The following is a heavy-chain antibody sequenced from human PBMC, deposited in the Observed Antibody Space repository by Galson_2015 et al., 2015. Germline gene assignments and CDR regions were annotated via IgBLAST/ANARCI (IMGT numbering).Heavy chain of an antibody. V-gene: IGHV3-48*02. Sequence: SLRLSCAASGFTFSSYPISWVRQAPGKGLEWVSYISSSSATIYYADSVKGRFTISRDNAKNSLYLQMNSLRDEDTAVYYCARDPWRGSYKVFYFDYWGQGTLVTVSS. CDR2: ISSSSATI. J-gene: IGHJ4*02. D-gene: IGHD1-26*01. CDR3: ARDPWRGSYKVFYFDY. CDR1: GFTFSSYP.